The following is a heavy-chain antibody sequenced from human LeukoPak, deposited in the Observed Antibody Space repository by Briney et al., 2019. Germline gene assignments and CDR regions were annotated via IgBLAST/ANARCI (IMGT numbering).Heavy chain of an antibody. CDR1: GYSFTTNW. J-gene: IGHJ4*02. D-gene: IGHD3-22*01. CDR3: ARGYYFDY. CDR2: IYPSDSDT. Sequence: GESLKISCKGSGYSFTTNWIGWVRQMPGKGLEWMGIIYPSDSDTKYSPSFQCQVTISADKSTSTAYLQWISLKASDTAMYYCARGYYFDYWGQGTLVTVSS. V-gene: IGHV5-51*01.